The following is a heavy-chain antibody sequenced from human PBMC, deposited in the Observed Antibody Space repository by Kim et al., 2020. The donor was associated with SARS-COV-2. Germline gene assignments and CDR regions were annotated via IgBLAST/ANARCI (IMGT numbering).Heavy chain of an antibody. CDR1: GFTFRSYG. J-gene: IGHJ4*02. CDR2: IWYDGSNK. D-gene: IGHD3-10*01. V-gene: IGHV3-33*01. Sequence: GGSLRLSCAASGFTFRSYGMHLVRQAPGKGLEWVAVIWYDGSNKYYADSVKGRFTISRDNSKNTLYLQMNSLRAEDTAVYYCARGLRREVRGVMSFAGEYWGPGTLVTVSS. CDR3: ARGLRREVRGVMSFAGEY.